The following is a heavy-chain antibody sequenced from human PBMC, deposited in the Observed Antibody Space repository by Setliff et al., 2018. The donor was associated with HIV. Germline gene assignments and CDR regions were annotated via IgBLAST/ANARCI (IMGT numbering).Heavy chain of an antibody. CDR2: IYYNGGA. D-gene: IGHD3-10*01. V-gene: IGHV4-31*03. CDR3: ATAGKINSGTSLPFDCFDI. J-gene: IGHJ3*02. Sequence: KTSETLSLTCTVSGDSVSSGAYYWNWIRQHPGKGLEWIGYIYYNGGAYYSPSLKSRISISLDTSKNQFSLNLTSVTAADTAVYYCATAGKINSGTSLPFDCFDIWGQGTMVTVS. CDR1: GDSVSSGAYY.